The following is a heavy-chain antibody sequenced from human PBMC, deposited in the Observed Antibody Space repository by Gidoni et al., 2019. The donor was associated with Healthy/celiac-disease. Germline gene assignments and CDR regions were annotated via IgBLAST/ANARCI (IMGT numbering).Heavy chain of an antibody. J-gene: IGHJ3*02. Sequence: EVQLVESGGGLVKPGGSLRLSCAASGFTFSSYSMNWVRQAPGKGLEWGSSISSSSSYIYYADSVKGRFTISRDNAKNSLYLQMNSLRAEDTAVYYCARVSNSMFGIWGQGTMVTVSS. D-gene: IGHD3-10*02. CDR2: ISSSSSYI. CDR1: GFTFSSYS. V-gene: IGHV3-21*01. CDR3: ARVSNSMFGI.